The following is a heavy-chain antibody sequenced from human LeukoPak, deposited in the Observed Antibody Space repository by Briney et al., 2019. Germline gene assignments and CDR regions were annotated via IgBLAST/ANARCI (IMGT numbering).Heavy chain of an antibody. CDR2: ISYDGSNK. CDR3: AKDGPYSGSTESPFDY. V-gene: IGHV3-30*18. CDR1: GFTFSSYG. J-gene: IGHJ4*02. D-gene: IGHD1-26*01. Sequence: GGSLRLSCAASGFTFSSYGMHWVRQAPGKGLEWVAVISYDGSNKYYADSVKGRFTISRDNSKNTLYLQMNSLRAEDTAVYYCAKDGPYSGSTESPFDYWGQGTLATVSS.